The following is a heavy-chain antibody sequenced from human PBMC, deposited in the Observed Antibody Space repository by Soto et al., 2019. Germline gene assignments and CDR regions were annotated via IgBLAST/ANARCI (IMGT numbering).Heavy chain of an antibody. CDR1: GFTFSSYA. CDR2: ISGSGGST. CDR3: VRGWNYPSAGGAFDY. V-gene: IGHV3-23*01. D-gene: IGHD1-7*01. J-gene: IGHJ4*02. Sequence: PGGSLRLSCAASGFTFSSYAMSWVRQAPGKGLEWVSAISGSGGSTYYADSVKGRFTISRDNSKNTLYLQMNSLRAEDTAVYYCVRGWNYPSAGGAFDYWGQGTLVTVSS.